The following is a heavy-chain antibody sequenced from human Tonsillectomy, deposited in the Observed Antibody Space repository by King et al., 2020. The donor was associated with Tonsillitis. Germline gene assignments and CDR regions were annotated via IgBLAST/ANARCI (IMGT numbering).Heavy chain of an antibody. D-gene: IGHD3-9*01. CDR1: GGSISNFY. J-gene: IGHJ4*02. V-gene: IGHV4-59*01. CDR3: ASPYPVLKY. CDR2: IYYSGST. Sequence: QLQESGPGLVKPSETLSLTCTVSGGSISNFYWSWIRQPPGKGLGWIGYIYYSGSTNYKPSLKSRVTISVDTSKNQFSLKLRSVTAADTAVYYCASPYPVLKYWGQGTLVTVSS.